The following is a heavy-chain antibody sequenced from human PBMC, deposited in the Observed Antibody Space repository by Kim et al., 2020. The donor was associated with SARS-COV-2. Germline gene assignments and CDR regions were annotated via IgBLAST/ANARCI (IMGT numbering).Heavy chain of an antibody. CDR1: AYTLTELS. J-gene: IGHJ5*02. CDR3: AQGLRTSGT. CDR2: SDPDDVLT. V-gene: IGHV1-24*01. D-gene: IGHD3-10*01. Sequence: ASVKVSCKVSAYTLTELSMHWARQVPGKGIEWIGGSDPDDVLTISAPNFQGRVTMNADSSTDTPYMELSRLRSEATAVYLCAQGLRTSGTWRQGTL.